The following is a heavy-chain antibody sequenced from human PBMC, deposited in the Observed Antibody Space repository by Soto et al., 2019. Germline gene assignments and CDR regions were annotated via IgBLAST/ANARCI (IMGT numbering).Heavy chain of an antibody. V-gene: IGHV4-39*01. D-gene: IGHD3-10*01. CDR3: ARHYGSGINNCFDP. CDR2: IYYSGST. J-gene: IGHJ5*02. CDR1: GGSISSSSYY. Sequence: QLQLQESGPGLVKPSETLSLTCTVSGGSISSSSYYWGWIRQPPGKGLEWIGSIYYSGSTYHNPSLKSRVTIAVDTAKNQFAVKLSSVTAAATAVYYCARHYGSGINNCFDPWGQGTLVTVSS.